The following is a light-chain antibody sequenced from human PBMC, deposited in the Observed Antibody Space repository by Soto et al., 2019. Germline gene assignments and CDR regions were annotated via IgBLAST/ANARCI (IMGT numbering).Light chain of an antibody. V-gene: IGKV1-39*01. Sequence: DIQMTQSPSSLSASVGDRVTITCRASQSISSYLNWYQQKPGKAPKLLIYAASSLQSWVPSRFSGTRSGTDFTLTISSLQPEDFATYYCQQSYSAPRTFGQGTKVDIK. CDR3: QQSYSAPRT. CDR1: QSISSY. CDR2: AAS. J-gene: IGKJ1*01.